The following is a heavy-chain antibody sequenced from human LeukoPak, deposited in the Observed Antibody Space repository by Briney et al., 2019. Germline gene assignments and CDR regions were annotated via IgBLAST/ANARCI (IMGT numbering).Heavy chain of an antibody. D-gene: IGHD5-18*01. V-gene: IGHV4-59*01. J-gene: IGHJ5*02. CDR2: IYYSGRT. CDR1: GGSISSYY. Sequence: SETLSLTCTVSGGSISSYYWSWIRQPPGKGLELIGNIYYSGRTNYNPSLKSRVTISVDTSKNQFSLNLSSVTAADTAVYYCARANTAMSAWGQGILVTASS. CDR3: ARANTAMSA.